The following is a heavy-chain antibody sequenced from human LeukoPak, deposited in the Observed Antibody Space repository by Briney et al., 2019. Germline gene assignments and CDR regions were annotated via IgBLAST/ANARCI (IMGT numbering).Heavy chain of an antibody. J-gene: IGHJ4*02. CDR1: GFTLSSYG. CDR3: ASGSPAGDY. D-gene: IGHD1-26*01. CDR2: ISYDGSNK. Sequence: PGRSLRLSCAASGFTLSSYGMHWVRQAPGKGLEWVAVISYDGSNKYYADSVKGRFTISRDNSKNTLYLQMNSLRAEDTAVYYCASGSPAGDYWGQGTLVTVSS. V-gene: IGHV3-30*03.